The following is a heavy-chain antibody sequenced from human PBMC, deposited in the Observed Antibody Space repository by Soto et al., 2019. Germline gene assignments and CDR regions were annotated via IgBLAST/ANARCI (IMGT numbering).Heavy chain of an antibody. CDR2: ISHDGSNK. J-gene: IGHJ4*02. CDR1: GFSFSTYG. Sequence: QVQLIESGGDVVQPGRSLRLSCAASGFSFSTYGMHWVRQAPGKGLEWVALISHDGSNKQYAESVKGRFTIYRDNSKNTGPLQMSSLRTGHAAADQCGKDMVVYFSNVNCHIFDFWVQDTQVTFPT. V-gene: IGHV3-30*18. CDR3: GKDMVVYFSNVNCHIFDF. D-gene: IGHD3-22*01.